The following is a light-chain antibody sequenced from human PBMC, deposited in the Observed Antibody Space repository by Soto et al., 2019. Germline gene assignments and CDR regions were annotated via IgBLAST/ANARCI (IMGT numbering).Light chain of an antibody. V-gene: IGKV3-20*01. CDR1: QSVNNDS. Sequence: ETVLTQSPGTLSLSPGERATLSCRATQSVNNDSLAWYQQRPGLAPRLLIFGASGRATGIPDRFSGSGSGTDFTLTISRLEPEDFAISYCQQYGTSPLTFGGGTKVEIK. CDR3: QQYGTSPLT. J-gene: IGKJ4*01. CDR2: GAS.